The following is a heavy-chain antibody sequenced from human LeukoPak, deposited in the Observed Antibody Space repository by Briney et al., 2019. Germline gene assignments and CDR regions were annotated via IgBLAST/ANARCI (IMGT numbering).Heavy chain of an antibody. Sequence: SQTLSLTCGISGDSVSSNRAAWNWLRQSPSRGLEWLGRTYYRSKWSNDYAVSVKSRINISPDTSKNKFSLQLNSVTPEDTAVYYCARASGNYSPDHWGQGTLVTVSS. CDR1: GDSVSSNRAA. CDR2: TYYRSKWSN. CDR3: ARASGNYSPDH. J-gene: IGHJ4*02. V-gene: IGHV6-1*01. D-gene: IGHD1-26*01.